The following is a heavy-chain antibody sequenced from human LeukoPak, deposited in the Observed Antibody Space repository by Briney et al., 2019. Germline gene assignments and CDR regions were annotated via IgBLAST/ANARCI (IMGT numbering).Heavy chain of an antibody. CDR2: ISGSGSAI. Sequence: GGSLRLSCAASGFTFSDYYMSWIRQAPGKGLDWVSYISGSGSAIYYADSVKGRFTISRDNAKNSLYLQMNSLRAEDTAVYYCARDMSSGGYFDYWGQGTLVTVSS. CDR3: ARDMSSGGYFDY. D-gene: IGHD6-19*01. J-gene: IGHJ4*02. CDR1: GFTFSDYY. V-gene: IGHV3-11*04.